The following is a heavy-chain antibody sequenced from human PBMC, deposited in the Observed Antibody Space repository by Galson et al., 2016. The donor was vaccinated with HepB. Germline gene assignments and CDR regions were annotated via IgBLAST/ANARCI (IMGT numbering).Heavy chain of an antibody. CDR2: ISGSGGST. CDR1: GFTFSSYA. Sequence: SLRLSCAASGFTFSSYAMSRVRQAPGKGLEWVSAISGSGGSTYYADSVKGRFTISRDNSKKTLFLQMNSLRVEDTAVYFCAKDRQWLTLRSYWYFDLWGRGTLVTVS. J-gene: IGHJ2*01. V-gene: IGHV3-23*01. CDR3: AKDRQWLTLRSYWYFDL. D-gene: IGHD6-19*01.